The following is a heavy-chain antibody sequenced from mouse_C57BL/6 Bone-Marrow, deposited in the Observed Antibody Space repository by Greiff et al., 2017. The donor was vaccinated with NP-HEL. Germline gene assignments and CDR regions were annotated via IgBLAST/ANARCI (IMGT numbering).Heavy chain of an antibody. J-gene: IGHJ4*01. CDR2: ISYDGSN. Sequence: EVKLQESGPGLVKPSQSLSLTCSVTGYSITSGYYWNWIRQFPGNKLEWMGYISYDGSNNYNPSLKNRISITRDTSKNQFFLKLNSVTTEDTATYYCARERRIYYDYTYAMDYWGQGTSVTVSS. D-gene: IGHD2-4*01. CDR1: GYSITSGYY. CDR3: ARERRIYYDYTYAMDY. V-gene: IGHV3-6*01.